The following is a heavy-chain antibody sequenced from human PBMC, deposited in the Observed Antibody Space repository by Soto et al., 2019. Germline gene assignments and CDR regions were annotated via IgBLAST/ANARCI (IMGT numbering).Heavy chain of an antibody. J-gene: IGHJ4*02. V-gene: IGHV4-4*07. CDR3: ARGPYCGDECYFAY. Sequence: PSETLSLTCSVFGGSISSYCWSWIRQPAGKGLEWIGRIYNSGTTNYNPSLESRVTMSVDPSKNQISLKLSSATAADTAIYYCARGPYCGDECYFAYWGQGTLVTVSS. D-gene: IGHD2-21*01. CDR2: IYNSGTT. CDR1: GGSISSYC.